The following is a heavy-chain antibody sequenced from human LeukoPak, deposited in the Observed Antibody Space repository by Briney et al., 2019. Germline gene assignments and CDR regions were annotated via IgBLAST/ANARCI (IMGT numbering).Heavy chain of an antibody. Sequence: PSETLSLTCTVSVGSIRSYYWSWIRQPPGAGLEWIGYIYVSGSPNYNPSPKSRVAISPDTSKNQFSLKLHSLTAADTAVYYCARRVVVVTANDKSDAFDVWGQGTVVTVPS. D-gene: IGHD2-21*02. CDR3: ARRVVVVTANDKSDAFDV. J-gene: IGHJ3*01. CDR2: IYVSGSP. V-gene: IGHV4-59*01. CDR1: VGSIRSYY.